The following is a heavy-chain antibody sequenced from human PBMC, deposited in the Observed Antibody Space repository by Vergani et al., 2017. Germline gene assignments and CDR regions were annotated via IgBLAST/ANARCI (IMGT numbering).Heavy chain of an antibody. CDR1: GESFSAYY. D-gene: IGHD3-16*02. Sequence: QVQLQQWGAGLLKPSETLSLTCAVYGESFSAYYWSWSRQPPGKGLDWIGEINHTGSTNYNPSLKSRVTISVDTSKNQLSLKLSSVTAADTAVYYCARGVIALNHNYDYGMDVWGKXP. J-gene: IGHJ6*04. CDR2: INHTGST. CDR3: ARGVIALNHNYDYGMDV. V-gene: IGHV4-34*01.